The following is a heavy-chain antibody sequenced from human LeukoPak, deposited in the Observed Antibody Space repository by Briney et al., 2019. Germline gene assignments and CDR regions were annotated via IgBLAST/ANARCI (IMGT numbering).Heavy chain of an antibody. Sequence: PGGSLRLSCAGSGFTFSSYWIHWVRQAPGKRLVWVSRISTDGSSTSYADSVRGRFTMSRDNAKNTLYLQMNSLRAEDTAVYYCARWLTVTPFDYWGQGTLVTVSS. CDR1: GFTFSSYW. J-gene: IGHJ4*02. D-gene: IGHD4-17*01. V-gene: IGHV3-74*01. CDR3: ARWLTVTPFDY. CDR2: ISTDGSST.